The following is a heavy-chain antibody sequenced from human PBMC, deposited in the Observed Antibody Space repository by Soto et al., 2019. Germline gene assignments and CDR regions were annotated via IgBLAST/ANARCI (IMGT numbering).Heavy chain of an antibody. Sequence: QVQLVQSGAEVKKPGSSVKVSCKASGGTFSSYAISWVRQAPGQGLEWMGGIIPMYGPPNYAQTFRGRVTITADESTSTLYMELSSLRSEDSAVYYCARDYDTNGYIDYWGQGTLVTVSS. V-gene: IGHV1-69*01. CDR2: IIPMYGPP. J-gene: IGHJ4*02. CDR3: ARDYDTNGYIDY. CDR1: GGTFSSYA. D-gene: IGHD3-22*01.